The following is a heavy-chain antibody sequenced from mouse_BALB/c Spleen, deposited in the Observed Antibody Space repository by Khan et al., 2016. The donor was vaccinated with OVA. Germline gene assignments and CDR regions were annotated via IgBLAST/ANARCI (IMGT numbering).Heavy chain of an antibody. CDR3: ARFATTVADY. J-gene: IGHJ2*01. V-gene: IGHV1-77*01. Sequence: QVQLQQSGPELVKPGASVKMSCKASGYKVTDYIISWVKQRTGQGLEWIGEIYPGSGTTQYNEKFKGKATLNADKSSNTAYMQLSSLTSEDSAILFSARFATTVADYWGQGTTLTVSA. CDR1: GYKVTDYI. CDR2: IYPGSGTT. D-gene: IGHD1-1*01.